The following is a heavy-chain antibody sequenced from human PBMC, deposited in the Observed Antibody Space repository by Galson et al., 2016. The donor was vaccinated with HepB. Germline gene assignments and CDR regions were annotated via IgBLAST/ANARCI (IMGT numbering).Heavy chain of an antibody. CDR3: AHRHHCIGTNCFLFDWFHP. CDR1: GFSLNTRGVG. J-gene: IGHJ5*02. V-gene: IGHV2-5*02. CDR2: IYWDDEK. Sequence: PALVKPTQTLTLTCTFSGFSLNTRGVGVGWIRQPPGKALEWLGLIYWDDEKRYSPSLKSRLTITKDTSKNQVVLTMTNMDPVDTATYYCAHRHHCIGTNCFLFDWFHPWGQGTLVTVSS. D-gene: IGHD2-15*01.